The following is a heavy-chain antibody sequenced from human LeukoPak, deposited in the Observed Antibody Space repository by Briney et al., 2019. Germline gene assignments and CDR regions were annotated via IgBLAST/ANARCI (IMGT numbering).Heavy chain of an antibody. Sequence: GESLKISCKGSGYSFTSYWIGWVRQMPGKGLEWMGIIYPGDSDTRYSPSFQGQVTISADKSISTAYLQWSSLKASDTAMYYCARTVYSSGYPGYFDYWGQGTLVTVSS. CDR1: GYSFTSYW. CDR2: IYPGDSDT. CDR3: ARTVYSSGYPGYFDY. D-gene: IGHD3-22*01. J-gene: IGHJ4*02. V-gene: IGHV5-51*01.